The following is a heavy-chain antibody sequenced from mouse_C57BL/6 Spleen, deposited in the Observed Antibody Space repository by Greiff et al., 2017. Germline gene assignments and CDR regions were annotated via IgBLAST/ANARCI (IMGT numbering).Heavy chain of an antibody. CDR2: IDPSDSET. D-gene: IGHD2-3*01. V-gene: IGHV1-52*01. CDR1: GYTFTSYW. CDR3: ARSGDGYYAMDY. J-gene: IGHJ4*01. Sequence: QVQLKQPGAELVRPGSSVKLSCKASGYTFTSYWMHWVKQRPIQGLEWIGNIDPSDSETHYNQKFKDKATLTVDKSSSTAYMQLSSLTSEDSAVYCWARSGDGYYAMDYWGQGTSVTVSS.